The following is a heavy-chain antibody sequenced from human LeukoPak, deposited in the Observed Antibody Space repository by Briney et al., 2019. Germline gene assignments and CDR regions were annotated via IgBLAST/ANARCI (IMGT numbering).Heavy chain of an antibody. CDR3: ARERQDTTVHSGAFDI. D-gene: IGHD2/OR15-2a*01. Sequence: GGSLRLSCAASGFAFSASCMHWVRQAPGKGLEGGGFIARDRIHTFSAESVQGRFSISRDNSKTTMSLQMNSLSAGDTAVYFCARERQDTTVHSGAFDIWGQGTMVTVSS. CDR1: GFAFSASC. J-gene: IGHJ3*02. V-gene: IGHV3-30-3*01. CDR2: IARDRIHT.